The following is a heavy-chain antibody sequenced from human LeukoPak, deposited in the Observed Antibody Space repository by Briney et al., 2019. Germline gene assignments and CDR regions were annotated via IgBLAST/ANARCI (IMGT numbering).Heavy chain of an antibody. Sequence: GGPLRLSCAASGFTFSSYSMNWVRQAPGKGLEWVSSISSGSSYIYYADSLKGRFTISRDNAKNSLYLQMNNLRAEDTAVYYCARARRYGYNMARFDYWGQGTLVTVSS. J-gene: IGHJ4*02. V-gene: IGHV3-21*01. D-gene: IGHD5-24*01. CDR2: ISSGSSYI. CDR3: ARARRYGYNMARFDY. CDR1: GFTFSSYS.